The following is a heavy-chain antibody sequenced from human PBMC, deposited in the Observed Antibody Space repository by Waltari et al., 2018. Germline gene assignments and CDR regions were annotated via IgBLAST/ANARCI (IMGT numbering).Heavy chain of an antibody. D-gene: IGHD3-16*01. V-gene: IGHV4-34*01. CDR1: GGSFSDYY. Sequence: QVQLQQWGAGLLKPSETLSLTCAVYGGSFSDYYWSWLRQPPGKVLEWIGEINHSGNTNYNPSLKSRVTISVDTSKNQCSLKLSSATAADTAVYYCARDPTRLRTFDYWGQGTLVTVSS. J-gene: IGHJ4*02. CDR2: INHSGNT. CDR3: ARDPTRLRTFDY.